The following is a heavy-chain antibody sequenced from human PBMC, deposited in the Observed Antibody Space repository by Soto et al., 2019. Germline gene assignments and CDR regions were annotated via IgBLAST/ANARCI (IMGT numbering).Heavy chain of an antibody. D-gene: IGHD3-16*01. CDR2: ISWDDDQ. CDR3: AHRKLITFGRVIAYFAS. V-gene: IGHV2-5*02. CDR1: GFSLSTSGVG. J-gene: IGHJ4*02. Sequence: QITLKESGPTLVKPTQTLTLTCTFSGFSLSTSGVGGGWIRQPPGKALEWLALISWDDDQRYSPSLKSRLTITKDTYKNQVVLTMTNVDPVDTATYYCAHRKLITFGRVIAYFASWGQGTLVTVSS.